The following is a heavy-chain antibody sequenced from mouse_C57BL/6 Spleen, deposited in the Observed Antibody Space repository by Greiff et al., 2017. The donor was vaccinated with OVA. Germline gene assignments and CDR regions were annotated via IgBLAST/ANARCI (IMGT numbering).Heavy chain of an antibody. V-gene: IGHV1-82*01. CDR3: ARWGSSHWYFDV. Sequence: QVQLQQSGPELVKPGASVKISCKASGYAFSSSWMNWVKQRPGKGLEWIGRIYPGDGDTNYNGKFKGKATLTADKSSSTAYMQLSSLTSEDSAVYFCARWGSSHWYFDVWGTGTTVTVSS. J-gene: IGHJ1*03. D-gene: IGHD1-1*01. CDR1: GYAFSSSW. CDR2: IYPGDGDT.